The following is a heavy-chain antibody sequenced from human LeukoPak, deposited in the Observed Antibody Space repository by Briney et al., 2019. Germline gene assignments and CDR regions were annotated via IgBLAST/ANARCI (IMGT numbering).Heavy chain of an antibody. CDR3: ARVGSGSFDY. D-gene: IGHD3-10*01. CDR1: GDSITSHSW. J-gene: IGHJ4*02. Sequence: SETLSLTCAVSGDSITSHSWWSWIRQPPGKGLEWIGYIYYSGNTNCNPSLKSRVTISIDTSKNQFSLKLTSVTAADTAVYYCARVGSGSFDYWGQGTLVTVSS. V-gene: IGHV4-61*01. CDR2: IYYSGNT.